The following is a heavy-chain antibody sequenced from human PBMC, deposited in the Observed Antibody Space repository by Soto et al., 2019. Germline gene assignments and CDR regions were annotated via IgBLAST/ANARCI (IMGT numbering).Heavy chain of an antibody. V-gene: IGHV5-10-1*01. D-gene: IGHD2-2*01. Sequence: PGESIPISCKGSGYSFTSYWINWVRQMPGKGLEWMGRIDPSDSYTNYSPSFQGHVTISADKSISTAYLQWSSLKASDTAMYYCAREDIVVVPAAMLVDYYYYGMDVWGQGTTVTVSS. CDR2: IDPSDSYT. CDR3: AREDIVVVPAAMLVDYYYYGMDV. J-gene: IGHJ6*02. CDR1: GYSFTSYW.